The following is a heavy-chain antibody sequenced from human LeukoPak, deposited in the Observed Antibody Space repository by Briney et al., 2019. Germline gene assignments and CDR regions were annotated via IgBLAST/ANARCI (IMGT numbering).Heavy chain of an antibody. V-gene: IGHV3-9*01. CDR1: GFTFDDYA. D-gene: IGHD3-9*01. Sequence: GGSLRLSCAASGFTFDDYAMHWVRQAPGKGLEWVSGISWNSGSIGYADSVKGRFSISRDNAENTLYLQMNSLGVEDTAVYYCVRGADTGYSSDSWGQGTLVTVSS. CDR3: VRGADTGYSSDS. J-gene: IGHJ4*02. CDR2: ISWNSGSI.